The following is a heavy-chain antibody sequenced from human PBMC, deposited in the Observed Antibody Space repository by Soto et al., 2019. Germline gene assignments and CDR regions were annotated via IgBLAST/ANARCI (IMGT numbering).Heavy chain of an antibody. J-gene: IGHJ4*02. CDR1: GYTFTSYY. Sequence: ASVKVSCKASGYTFTSYYMHWVRQAPGQGLEWMGIINPSGGSTSYAQKFQGRVTMTRDTSTSTVYMELSSLRSEDTAVYYWASGRVATIEVICWGQGTLVTVSS. CDR3: ASGRVATIEVIC. V-gene: IGHV1-46*01. CDR2: INPSGGST. D-gene: IGHD5-12*01.